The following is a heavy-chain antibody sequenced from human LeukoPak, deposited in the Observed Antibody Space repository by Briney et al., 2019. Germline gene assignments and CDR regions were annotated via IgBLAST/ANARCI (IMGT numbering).Heavy chain of an antibody. CDR2: IYYTGCT. CDR3: ARDRSGLDV. CDR1: GVSVSSGAYY. J-gene: IGHJ6*02. V-gene: IGHV4-31*03. Sequence: SETLSLTCTVSGVSVSSGAYYWSWIRQHPGKSLEWIGYIYYTGCTSYNPSLKSRVTMSVDTSENQFSLKLISVTDADTAVYFCARDRSGLDVWGPGTAVTVSS.